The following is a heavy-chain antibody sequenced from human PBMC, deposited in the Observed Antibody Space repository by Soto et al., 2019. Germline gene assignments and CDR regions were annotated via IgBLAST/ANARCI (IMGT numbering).Heavy chain of an antibody. V-gene: IGHV3-30-3*01. CDR3: ARGRGSYQLPYYYYGMDV. CDR2: ISYDGSNK. D-gene: IGHD2-2*01. J-gene: IGHJ6*02. Sequence: GGSLRLSCAASGFTFSSYAMHWVRQAPGKGLEWVAVISYDGSNKYYADSVKGRFTISRDNSKNTLYLQMNSLRAEDTAVYYCARGRGSYQLPYYYYGMDVWGQGTTVTVSS. CDR1: GFTFSSYA.